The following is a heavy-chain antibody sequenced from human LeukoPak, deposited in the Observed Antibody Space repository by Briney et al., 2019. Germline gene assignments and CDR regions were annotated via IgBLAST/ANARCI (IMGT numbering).Heavy chain of an antibody. CDR1: GFTVSSNY. V-gene: IGHV3-23*01. CDR2: ISGSGGST. D-gene: IGHD1-26*01. Sequence: PGGSLRLSCAASGFTVSSNYMSWVRQAPGKGLEWVSAISGSGGSTYYADSVKGRFTISRDNSKNTLYLQMNSLRAEDTAVYYCATGGELLSDAFDIWGQGTMVTVSS. CDR3: ATGGELLSDAFDI. J-gene: IGHJ3*02.